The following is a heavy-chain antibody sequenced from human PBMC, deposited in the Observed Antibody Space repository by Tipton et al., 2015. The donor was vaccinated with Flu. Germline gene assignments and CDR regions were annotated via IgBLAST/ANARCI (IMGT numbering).Heavy chain of an antibody. V-gene: IGHV4-34*01. CDR1: GGSFSGYY. CDR3: ARERRLGSGHQGARFDY. D-gene: IGHD3-10*01. Sequence: TLSLTCAVYGGSFSGYYWSWIRQPPGKGLEWIGEINHSGSTNYNPSLKSRVTISVDTSKNQFSLKLSSVTAADTAVYYCARERRLGSGHQGARFDYWGQGTLVTVSS. CDR2: INHSGST. J-gene: IGHJ4*02.